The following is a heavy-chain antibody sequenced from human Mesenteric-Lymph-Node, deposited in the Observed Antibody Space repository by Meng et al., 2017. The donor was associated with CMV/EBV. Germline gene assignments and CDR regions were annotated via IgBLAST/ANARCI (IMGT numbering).Heavy chain of an antibody. Sequence: GESLKISCAASGFTFSSYAMSWVRQAPGKGLEWVSAISGSGGSTYYADSVKGRFTISRDNSKNTLYLQMNSLRAEDTAVYYCARVTRDGYNSGSGFDYWGQGTLVTVSS. J-gene: IGHJ4*02. V-gene: IGHV3-23*01. CDR2: ISGSGGST. CDR1: GFTFSSYA. D-gene: IGHD5-24*01. CDR3: ARVTRDGYNSGSGFDY.